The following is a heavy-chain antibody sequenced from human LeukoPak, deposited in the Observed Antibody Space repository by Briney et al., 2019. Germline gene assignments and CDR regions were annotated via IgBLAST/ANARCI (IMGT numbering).Heavy chain of an antibody. V-gene: IGHV1-69*06. J-gene: IGHJ6*03. CDR1: GGSVSSYA. CDR2: IIPIFGTA. D-gene: IGHD5-18*01. Sequence: GASVKVSCKTSGGSVSSYAISWVPQAPGQGLEWMGRIIPIFGTANYAQKFQGRVTITADIASSTAYMELTSLTSEDTAVYFCAKHGAAREDYYMDVWGNGTTVTVSS. CDR3: AKHGAAREDYYMDV.